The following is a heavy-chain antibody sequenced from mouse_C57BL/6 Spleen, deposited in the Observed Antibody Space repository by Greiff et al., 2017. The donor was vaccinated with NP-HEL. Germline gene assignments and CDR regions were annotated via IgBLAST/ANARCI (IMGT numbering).Heavy chain of an antibody. CDR3: ARGGYDYDEGFDY. CDR1: GYTFTDYY. CDR2: INPNNGGT. J-gene: IGHJ2*01. D-gene: IGHD2-4*01. V-gene: IGHV1-26*01. Sequence: EVNLHQSGPELVKPGASVKISCKASGYTFTDYYMNWVKQSHGKSLAWIGDINPNNGGTSYIPKFKGKATLTLDKSSSTAYMMLRSLTYEDSEVYYCARGGYDYDEGFDYWGQGTTLTVSS.